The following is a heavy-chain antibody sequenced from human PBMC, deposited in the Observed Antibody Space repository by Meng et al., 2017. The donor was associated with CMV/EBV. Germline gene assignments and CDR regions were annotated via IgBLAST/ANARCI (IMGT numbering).Heavy chain of an antibody. CDR3: ARASSILTDYYYY. D-gene: IGHD3-9*01. J-gene: IGHJ4*02. CDR2: IKQDGSEK. CDR1: GFTFSSYW. Sequence: GGSLRLSCAASGFTFSSYWMSWVRQAPGKGLEWVANIKQDGSEKYYVDSVKGRFTISRDNAKNSLYLQMNSLRAEDTAVYYCARASSILTDYYYYWGQGTLVTVSS. V-gene: IGHV3-7*01.